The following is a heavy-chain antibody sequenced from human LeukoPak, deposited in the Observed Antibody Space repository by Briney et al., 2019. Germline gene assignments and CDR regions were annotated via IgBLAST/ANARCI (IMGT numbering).Heavy chain of an antibody. V-gene: IGHV1-69*05. D-gene: IGHD3-3*01. CDR2: IIPIFGTA. Sequence: SVKVSCKASGGTFSSYAISWVRQAPGQGLVWMGRIIPIFGTANYAQKFQGRVTITTDESTSTAYMELSSLRSEDTAVYYCARATLRFFFYFDYWGQGTLVTVSS. J-gene: IGHJ4*02. CDR1: GGTFSSYA. CDR3: ARATLRFFFYFDY.